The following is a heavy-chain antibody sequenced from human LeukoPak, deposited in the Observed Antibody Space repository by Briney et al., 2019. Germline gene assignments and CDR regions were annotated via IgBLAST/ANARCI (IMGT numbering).Heavy chain of an antibody. CDR3: ARVPLFVVVVPEYYFDY. CDR2: ISSSSSYI. J-gene: IGHJ4*02. V-gene: IGHV3-21*01. CDR1: GFTFSSYS. D-gene: IGHD2-15*01. Sequence: GGSLRLSCAASGFTFSSYSMNWVRQAPGKGLEGVSSISSSSSYIYYADSVKGRFTISRDNAKNSLYLQMNSLRAEDTAVYYCARVPLFVVVVPEYYFDYWGQGTLVTVSS.